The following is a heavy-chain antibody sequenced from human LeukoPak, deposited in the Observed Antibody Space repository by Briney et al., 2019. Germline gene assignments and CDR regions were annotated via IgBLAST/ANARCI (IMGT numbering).Heavy chain of an antibody. CDR1: GFTFSSYS. J-gene: IGHJ4*02. CDR3: ARGPLISGPGNY. CDR2: IKEDGRQT. V-gene: IGHV3-7*01. Sequence: GGSLRLSCAASGFTFSSYSMNWVRQAPGKGLEWVANIKEDGRQTHYVDSVKGRFTISRDNAKNSLYLQMNSLRAEDTAVYYCARGPLISGPGNYWGQGTLVTVSS. D-gene: IGHD2-8*01.